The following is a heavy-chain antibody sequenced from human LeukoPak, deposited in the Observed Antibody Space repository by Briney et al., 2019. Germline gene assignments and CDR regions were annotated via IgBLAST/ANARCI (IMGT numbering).Heavy chain of an antibody. Sequence: SETLSLTCTVSGGSISSSSYYWGWIRQPPGKGLEWIATIYYSGSAYYNQSLKSRVTISLDTSKNQFSLKVSSVTAADTAVYYCVRVPLRYCSTTSCYYFEYWGQGTLVTVSS. D-gene: IGHD2-2*01. J-gene: IGHJ4*02. CDR3: VRVPLRYCSTTSCYYFEY. V-gene: IGHV4-39*07. CDR1: GGSISSSSYY. CDR2: IYYSGSA.